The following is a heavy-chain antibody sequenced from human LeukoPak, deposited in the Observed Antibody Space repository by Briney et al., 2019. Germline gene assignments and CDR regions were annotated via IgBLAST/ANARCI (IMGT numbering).Heavy chain of an antibody. J-gene: IGHJ1*01. D-gene: IGHD4-17*01. CDR1: GFTFSSYA. CDR2: ISGSGGST. Sequence: GGSLRLSCAASGFTFSSYAMSWVRQAPGKGLEWFSAISGSGGSTYYADSVKGRFTISRDNSKNTLYLQMNSLRAEDTAVYYCAKDPNYGDYPGYFQHWGQGTLVTVSS. CDR3: AKDPNYGDYPGYFQH. V-gene: IGHV3-23*01.